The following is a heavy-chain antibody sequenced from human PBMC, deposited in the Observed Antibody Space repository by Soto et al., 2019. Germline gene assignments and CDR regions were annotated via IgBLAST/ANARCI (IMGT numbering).Heavy chain of an antibody. CDR1: GGTFSSYA. D-gene: IGHD3-22*01. J-gene: IGHJ6*02. CDR3: ARGEPITMIVVPTSYYYGMDF. CDR2: IIPIFGTA. Sequence: ASVKVSCKASGGTFSSYAISWVRQAPGQGLEWMGGIIPIFGTADYAQKFQGRVTITADESTGTAYMELSSLRSGDTAVYYCARGEPITMIVVPTSYYYGMDFWGQGTTVTVSS. V-gene: IGHV1-69*13.